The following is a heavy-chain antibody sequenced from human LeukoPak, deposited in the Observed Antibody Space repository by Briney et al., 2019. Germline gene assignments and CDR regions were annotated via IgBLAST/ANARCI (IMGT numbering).Heavy chain of an antibody. CDR3: ARDPSGDSSGFPFDH. J-gene: IGHJ4*02. CDR1: GYTFICYY. Sequence: ASVKVSCRASGYTFICYYMQWVRQAPGQGPEWMGWINPDSGVTNYAQKFQGRVTMTRDTSINTAYMEMSRLRSDDTAVYYCARDPSGDSSGFPFDHWGQGTLVTVSS. V-gene: IGHV1-2*02. D-gene: IGHD3-22*01. CDR2: INPDSGVT.